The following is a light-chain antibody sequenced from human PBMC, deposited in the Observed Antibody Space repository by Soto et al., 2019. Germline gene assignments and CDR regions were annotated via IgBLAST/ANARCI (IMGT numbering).Light chain of an antibody. J-gene: IGLJ2*01. CDR2: EGS. Sequence: QSALTQPASVSGSPGQSITISCTGTSSDVGSYNLVSWYQQHPGKAPKLLIYEGSKRPSGVSNRFSGSKSGNTASLTIYGLQAEDDSDYYCCSYAGSVVFGGGTKLTVL. CDR3: CSYAGSVV. V-gene: IGLV2-23*01. CDR1: SSDVGSYNL.